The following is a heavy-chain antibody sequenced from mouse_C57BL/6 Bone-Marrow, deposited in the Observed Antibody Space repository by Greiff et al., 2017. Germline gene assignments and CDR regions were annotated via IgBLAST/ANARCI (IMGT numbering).Heavy chain of an antibody. CDR3: ARKYYGSSYWYFDV. J-gene: IGHJ1*03. CDR2: ISSGGSYT. Sequence: EVKVVESGGDLVKPGGSLKLSCAASGFTFSSYGMSWVRQTPDKRLEWVATISSGGSYTYYPDSVKGRFTISRDNAKNTLYLQMSSLKSEDTAMYYCARKYYGSSYWYFDVWGTGTTGTVSS. V-gene: IGHV5-6*01. D-gene: IGHD1-1*01. CDR1: GFTFSSYG.